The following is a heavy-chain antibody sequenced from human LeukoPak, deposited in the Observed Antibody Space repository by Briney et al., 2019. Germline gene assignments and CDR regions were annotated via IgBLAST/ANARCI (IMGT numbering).Heavy chain of an antibody. D-gene: IGHD3-10*01. CDR2: MNPNSGNT. CDR1: GYTFTSYD. V-gene: IGHV1-8*03. Sequence: ASVKVSCKASGYTFTSYDINWVRQATGQGLEWMGWMNPNSGNTGYAQKFQGRVTITRNTSISTAYMELSSLRSEDTAVYYCARGKRILWFGVNYYYYYYMDVWGKGTTVTVSS. CDR3: ARGKRILWFGVNYYYYYYMDV. J-gene: IGHJ6*03.